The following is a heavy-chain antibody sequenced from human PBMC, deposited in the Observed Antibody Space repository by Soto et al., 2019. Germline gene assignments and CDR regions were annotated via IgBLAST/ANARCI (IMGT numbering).Heavy chain of an antibody. J-gene: IGHJ4*02. CDR2: IIPVFGTT. CDR3: ARDGGFGELKY. Sequence: QVQLVQSGAELKKPGSSVKVSCKASGDTFSGYPINWVRQAPGEGLEWMGRIIPVFGTTNDAQRFEGRVPFTADESTNTAYMEWRGLLSEDTAVYYCARDGGFGELKYWGPGTLVTVSS. CDR1: GDTFSGYP. D-gene: IGHD3-10*01. V-gene: IGHV1-69*18.